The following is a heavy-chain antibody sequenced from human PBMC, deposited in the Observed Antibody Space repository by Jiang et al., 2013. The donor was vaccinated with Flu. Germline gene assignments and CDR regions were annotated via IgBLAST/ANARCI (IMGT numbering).Heavy chain of an antibody. V-gene: IGHV5-51*03. J-gene: IGHJ3*02. CDR3: ARTYASGSHDAFDI. D-gene: IGHD3-10*01. CDR1: GYKFTSYW. Sequence: PGESLKISCKGSGYKFTSYWIGWVRQMPGKGLEWMGIIYLGDSDARYSPSFQGQVTISADKSISTAYLQWSSLKASDTAIYYCARTYASGSHDAFDIWGQGTLVTVSS. CDR2: IYLGDSDA.